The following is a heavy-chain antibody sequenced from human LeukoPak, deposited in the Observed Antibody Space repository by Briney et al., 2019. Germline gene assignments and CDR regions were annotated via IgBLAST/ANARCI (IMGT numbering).Heavy chain of an antibody. J-gene: IGHJ4*02. Sequence: ASVKVSCKASGYTFTGYYMHWVRQAPGQGLEWMGWINPNSGGTNYAQKFQGRVTMTRDTSISTAYMELSRLRSDDTAVYYCARHYYGSGSYRGGDFDYWGQGTLVTVSS. V-gene: IGHV1-2*02. CDR1: GYTFTGYY. D-gene: IGHD3-10*01. CDR2: INPNSGGT. CDR3: ARHYYGSGSYRGGDFDY.